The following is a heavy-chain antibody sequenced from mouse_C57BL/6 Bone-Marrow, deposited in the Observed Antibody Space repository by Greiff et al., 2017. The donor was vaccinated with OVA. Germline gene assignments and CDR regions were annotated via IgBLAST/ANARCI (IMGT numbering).Heavy chain of an antibody. D-gene: IGHD1-1*01. Sequence: QVQLKQPGAELVKPGASVKMSCKASGYTFTSYWITWVKQRPGQGLEWIGDIYPGSGSTNYNEKFKSKATLTVDTSSSTAYMQLSSLTSEDSAVDYCARGYYDGSSYGYFDVWGTGTTVTVSS. CDR1: GYTFTSYW. V-gene: IGHV1-55*01. J-gene: IGHJ1*03. CDR3: ARGYYDGSSYGYFDV. CDR2: IYPGSGST.